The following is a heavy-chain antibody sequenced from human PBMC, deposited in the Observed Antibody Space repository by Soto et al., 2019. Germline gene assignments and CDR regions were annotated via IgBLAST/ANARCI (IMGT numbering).Heavy chain of an antibody. V-gene: IGHV3-23*01. CDR2: ISGSGGST. J-gene: IGHJ6*02. CDR1: GFTFSSYA. CDR3: AKESRRSFTIFGVVPLSWYYGMDV. Sequence: QXGGSLRLSCAASGFTFSSYAMSWVRQAPGKGLEWVSAISGSGGSTYYADSVKGRFTISRDNSKNTLYLQMNSLRAEDTAVYYCAKESRRSFTIFGVVPLSWYYGMDVWGQGPTVTVYS. D-gene: IGHD3-3*01.